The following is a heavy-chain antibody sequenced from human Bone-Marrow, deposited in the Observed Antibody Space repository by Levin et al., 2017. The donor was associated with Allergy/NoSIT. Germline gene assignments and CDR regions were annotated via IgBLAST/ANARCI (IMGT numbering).Heavy chain of an antibody. V-gene: IGHV3-48*01. J-gene: IGHJ6*02. CDR3: ARRYGDYGYGMDV. CDR1: GFTFSTYS. CDR2: ITTSSSTI. D-gene: IGHD4-17*01. Sequence: GGSLRLSCAASGFTFSTYSMNWVRQAAGKGLEWVSFITTSSSTIYYADSVKGRFTVSRDNAKNSLYLQMNSLRAEDTAVYYCARRYGDYGYGMDVWGQGTTVTVS.